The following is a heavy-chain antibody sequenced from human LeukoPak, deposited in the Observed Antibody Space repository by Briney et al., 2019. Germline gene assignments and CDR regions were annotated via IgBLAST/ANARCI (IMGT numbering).Heavy chain of an antibody. D-gene: IGHD3-22*01. CDR3: ARDLYDSSGSYYFDY. Sequence: SETLSLTCTVSGASISGSGFYWSWIRQPPGKGLEWIGYIYYSGSTNYNPSLKSRVTISVDTSKNQFSLKLSSVTAADTAVYYCARDLYDSSGSYYFDYWGQGTLVTVSS. V-gene: IGHV4-61*08. J-gene: IGHJ4*02. CDR1: GASISGSGFY. CDR2: IYYSGST.